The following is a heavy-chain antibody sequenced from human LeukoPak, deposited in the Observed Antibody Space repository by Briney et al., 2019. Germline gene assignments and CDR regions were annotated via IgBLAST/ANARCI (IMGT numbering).Heavy chain of an antibody. CDR3: ATSPYYDFWGGSRAQIDY. CDR2: ISSSGSTI. V-gene: IGHV3-48*03. Sequence: GGSLRLSCAASGFTFSSYEMNWVRQAPGKGLEWVSYISSSGSTIYYADSVKGRFTISRDNAKNSLYLQMNSLRAEDTAVYYCATSPYYDFWGGSRAQIDYWGQGTLVTVSS. D-gene: IGHD3-3*01. J-gene: IGHJ4*02. CDR1: GFTFSSYE.